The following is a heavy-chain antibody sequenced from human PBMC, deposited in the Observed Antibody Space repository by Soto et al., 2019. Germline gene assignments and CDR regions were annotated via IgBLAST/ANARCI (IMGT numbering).Heavy chain of an antibody. CDR2: ISYDGSNK. CDR1: GFTFSSYG. Sequence: PGGSLRLSCAASGFTFSSYGMHWVRQAPGKGLEWVAVISYDGSNKYYADSVKGRFTISRDNSKNTLYLQMNSLRAEDTAVYYCAKALDYYDSSGYYKESDYWGQGTLVTVSS. D-gene: IGHD3-22*01. CDR3: AKALDYYDSSGYYKESDY. J-gene: IGHJ4*02. V-gene: IGHV3-30*18.